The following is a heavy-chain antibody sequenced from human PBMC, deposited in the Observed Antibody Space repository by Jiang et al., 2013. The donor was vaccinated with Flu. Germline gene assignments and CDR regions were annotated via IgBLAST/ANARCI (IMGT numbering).Heavy chain of an antibody. Sequence: TCTVSGGSINTGPYIGAGSGSPPGRDWTWIGPYPFHWGHLVTAPPSRVEAPXLFDTSANQFSLELTSVTAADTAIYYCARLHYYGSNYNDAFDIWGQGTLVTVSS. V-gene: IGHV4-61*02. CDR2: PFHWGH. J-gene: IGHJ3*02. CDR1: GGSINTGPY. D-gene: IGHD3-10*01. CDR3: ARLHYYGSNYNDAFDI.